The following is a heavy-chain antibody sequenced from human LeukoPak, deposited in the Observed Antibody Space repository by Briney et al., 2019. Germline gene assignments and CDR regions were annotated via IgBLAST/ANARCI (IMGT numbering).Heavy chain of an antibody. CDR2: IIPVFGTA. D-gene: IGHD5-24*01. CDR3: ARGRDGYNRGDAYDI. V-gene: IGHV1-69*05. Sequence: SVKVSCKASGGSITTYVISWVRQAPGQGLEWMGGIIPVFGTANYAQKFQGRVTITTDEYTSTVYMDLFSLRSEDTAVYYCARGRDGYNRGDAYDIWGQGTMVTVSS. J-gene: IGHJ3*02. CDR1: GGSITTYV.